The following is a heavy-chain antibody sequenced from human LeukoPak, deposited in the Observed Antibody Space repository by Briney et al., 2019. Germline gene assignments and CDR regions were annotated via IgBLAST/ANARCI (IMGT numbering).Heavy chain of an antibody. CDR2: ISGSGGST. Sequence: PGGSLRLSCAASGFTFSSYAMSWVRQAPGRGLEWVSAISGSGGSTYYADSVKGRFTISRDNSKNTLYLQMNSLRAEDTAVYYCARFVVAADDAFDIWGQGTMVTVSS. D-gene: IGHD2-15*01. CDR3: ARFVVAADDAFDI. J-gene: IGHJ3*02. CDR1: GFTFSSYA. V-gene: IGHV3-23*01.